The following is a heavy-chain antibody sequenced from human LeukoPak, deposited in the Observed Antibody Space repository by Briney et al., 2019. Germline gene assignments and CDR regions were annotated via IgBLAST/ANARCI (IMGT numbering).Heavy chain of an antibody. CDR1: GFTFSSYA. J-gene: IGHJ4*02. CDR2: ISGSGGST. V-gene: IGHV3-23*01. CDR3: AKGEEQLGGFDY. Sequence: GGSLRLSCAASGFTFSSYAMSLVRQAPGKGLEWVSAISGSGGSTYYADSVKGRFTISRDNSKNTLYLQMNSLRAEDTAVYYCAKGEEQLGGFDYWGQGTLVTVSS. D-gene: IGHD6-6*01.